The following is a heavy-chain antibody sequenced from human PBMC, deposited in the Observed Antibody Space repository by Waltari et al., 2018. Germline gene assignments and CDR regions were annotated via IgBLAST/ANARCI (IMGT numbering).Heavy chain of an antibody. CDR1: GGSISSSSYY. CDR3: ARRRRSQLVRDYFDY. CDR2: IYYSGRT. J-gene: IGHJ4*02. Sequence: QLQLQESGPGLVKPSETLSLTCTVSGGSISSSSYYWGWIRQPPGKGLEWIGSIYYSGRTYYNPSLKSRVTISVDTSKNQFSLKLSSVTAADTAVYYCARRRRSQLVRDYFDYWGQGTLVTVSS. D-gene: IGHD6-6*01. V-gene: IGHV4-39*07.